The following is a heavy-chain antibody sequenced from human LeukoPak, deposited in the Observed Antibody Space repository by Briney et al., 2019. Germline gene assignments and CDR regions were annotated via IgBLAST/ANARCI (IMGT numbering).Heavy chain of an antibody. Sequence: PSGTLSLTCTVSGGSISSYYWSWIRQPPGKGLEWIGYIYYSGSTNYNPSLKSRVNISVDTSKNQFSLKLNSVTAADTAVYYCARHISSSSLAFDYWGQGTLVTVSS. CDR2: IYYSGST. J-gene: IGHJ4*02. D-gene: IGHD6-6*01. CDR3: ARHISSSSLAFDY. CDR1: GGSISSYY. V-gene: IGHV4-59*08.